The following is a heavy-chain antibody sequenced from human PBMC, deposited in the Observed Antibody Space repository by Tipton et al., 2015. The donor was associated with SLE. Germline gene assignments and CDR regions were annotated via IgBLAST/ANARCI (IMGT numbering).Heavy chain of an antibody. Sequence: TLSLTCTVSGDSISSGDSYWTWIRQPAGKGLEWIGRIYSRGNTHYNPSLRSRVTISLDTSKNQFSLNLNSVTAADTAVYYCARHDTNYGRNWFDPWGQGTLVTVSS. V-gene: IGHV4-61*02. CDR2: IYSRGNT. J-gene: IGHJ5*02. CDR3: ARHDTNYGRNWFDP. D-gene: IGHD2-8*01. CDR1: GDSISSGDSY.